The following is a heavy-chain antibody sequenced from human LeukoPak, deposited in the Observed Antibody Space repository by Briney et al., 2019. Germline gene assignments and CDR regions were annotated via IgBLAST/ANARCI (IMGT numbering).Heavy chain of an antibody. CDR3: ARDGSSGWYGGHFDY. J-gene: IGHJ4*02. CDR2: ISSSSSYI. Sequence: KPGGSLRLSCAASGFTFSSYWVSWVRQAPGKGLEWVSSISSSSSYIYYADSVKGRFTISRDNAKNSLYLQMNSLRAEDTAVYYCARDGSSGWYGGHFDYWGQGTLVTVSS. V-gene: IGHV3-21*01. CDR1: GFTFSSYW. D-gene: IGHD6-19*01.